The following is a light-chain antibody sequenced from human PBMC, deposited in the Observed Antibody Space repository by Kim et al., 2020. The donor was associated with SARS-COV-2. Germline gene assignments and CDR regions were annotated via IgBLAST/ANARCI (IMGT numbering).Light chain of an antibody. CDR3: KQTYSASRR. CDR2: SAS. V-gene: IGKV1-39*01. CDR1: RDISRY. Sequence: ASVEDRVTITGRASRDISRYLNWYRQKPGKAPNLLFYSASSLKSGVPSKFTGSGSETDFTLTISSLQPEEFAAYCCKQTYSASRRFGKGTKGDI. J-gene: IGKJ1*01.